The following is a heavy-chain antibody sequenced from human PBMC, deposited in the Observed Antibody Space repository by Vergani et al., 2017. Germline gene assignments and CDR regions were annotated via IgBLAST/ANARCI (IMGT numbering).Heavy chain of an antibody. Sequence: QVQLVESGGGVVQPGGSLRLSCAASGFTFSSYGMHWVRQAPGKGLEWVAFIRYDGSNKYYADSVKGRFTISRDNSKNTLYLQMNSLRAEDTAVYYCAKDKGYCSSTSCYSFDYWGQGTLVTVSS. J-gene: IGHJ4*02. V-gene: IGHV3-30*02. D-gene: IGHD2-2*01. CDR2: IRYDGSNK. CDR1: GFTFSSYG. CDR3: AKDKGYCSSTSCYSFDY.